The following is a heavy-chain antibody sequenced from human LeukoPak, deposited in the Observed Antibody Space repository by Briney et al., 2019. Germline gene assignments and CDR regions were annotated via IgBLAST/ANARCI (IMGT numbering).Heavy chain of an antibody. CDR1: GFTFSSYA. CDR2: ISSNGGST. V-gene: IGHV3-64D*06. Sequence: PGGSLRLSCSASGFTFSSYAMHWVRQAPGKGLEYVSAISSNGGSTYYADSVKGRFTISRDNSKNTLYLQVSSLRAEDTAVYYCVKEGDSSGYYPFYYYGMDVWGQGTTVTVSS. D-gene: IGHD3-22*01. CDR3: VKEGDSSGYYPFYYYGMDV. J-gene: IGHJ6*02.